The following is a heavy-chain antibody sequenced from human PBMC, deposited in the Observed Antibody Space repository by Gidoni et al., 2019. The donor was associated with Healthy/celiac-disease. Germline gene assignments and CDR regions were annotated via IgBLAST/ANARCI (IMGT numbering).Heavy chain of an antibody. D-gene: IGHD2-15*01. CDR2: IYYSGST. Sequence: QLQLQESGPGLVKPSETLSLTCTVSGGSISSSSYYWGWIRQPPGKGLEWIGSIYYSGSTYYNPTLKSRVTISVDTSKNQFSLKLSSVTAADTAVYYCARPYCSGGSCYSRQGVRFDYWGQGTLVTVSS. CDR1: GGSISSSSYY. V-gene: IGHV4-39*01. J-gene: IGHJ4*02. CDR3: ARPYCSGGSCYSRQGVRFDY.